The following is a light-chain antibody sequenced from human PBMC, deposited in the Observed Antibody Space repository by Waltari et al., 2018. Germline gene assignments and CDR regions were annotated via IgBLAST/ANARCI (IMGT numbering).Light chain of an antibody. CDR2: RAS. CDR1: QSITNY. V-gene: IGKV1-39*01. J-gene: IGKJ1*01. CDR3: QQSYCAPWT. Sequence: DIQMTQSPSSLSASVGDRVTITCRASQSITNYLNWYQQKPGKAPKLLIYRASSLQSGVPSRFSGVGSGTDFTLTIFTLQPEDFAIYYCQQSYCAPWTFGQGTKVEVK.